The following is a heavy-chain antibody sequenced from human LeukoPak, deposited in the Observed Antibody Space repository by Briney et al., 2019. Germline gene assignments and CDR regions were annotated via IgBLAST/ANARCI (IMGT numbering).Heavy chain of an antibody. CDR3: AKDIGYYGSGSYYNLLGMDV. Sequence: PGGSLGLSCAASGFTFDDYAMHWVRQAPGKGLEWVSGISWNSGSIGYADSVKGRFTISRDNAKNSPYLQMNSLRAEDTALYYCAKDIGYYGSGSYYNLLGMDVWGQGTTVTVSS. V-gene: IGHV3-9*01. J-gene: IGHJ6*02. CDR1: GFTFDDYA. D-gene: IGHD3-10*01. CDR2: ISWNSGSI.